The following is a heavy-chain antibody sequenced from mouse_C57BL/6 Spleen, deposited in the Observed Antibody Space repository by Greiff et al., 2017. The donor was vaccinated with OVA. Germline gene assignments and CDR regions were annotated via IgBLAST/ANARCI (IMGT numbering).Heavy chain of an antibody. CDR1: GYTFTSYG. D-gene: IGHD1-1*01. Sequence: QVQLQQSGAELARPGASVKLSCTASGYTFTSYGISWVKQRTGQGLEWIGEIYPRSGNTYYNEKFKGKATLTADKSASTAYMELRSLTSEDSAVYFWARGGDYGSREWAWFAYWGQGTLVTVSA. J-gene: IGHJ3*01. CDR3: ARGGDYGSREWAWFAY. V-gene: IGHV1-81*01. CDR2: IYPRSGNT.